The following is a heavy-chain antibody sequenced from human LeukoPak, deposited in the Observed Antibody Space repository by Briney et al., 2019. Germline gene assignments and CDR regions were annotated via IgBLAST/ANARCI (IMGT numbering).Heavy chain of an antibody. CDR1: GFTFSSYG. CDR3: ARTREKPGAPDAFDI. V-gene: IGHV3-66*01. CDR2: IYSGGST. J-gene: IGHJ3*02. Sequence: GGSLRLSCTASGFTFSSYGMHWVRQAPGKGLEWVSVIYSGGSTYYADSVKGRFTISRDNSKNTLYLQMNSLRAEDTAVYYCARTREKPGAPDAFDIWGQGTMVTVSS. D-gene: IGHD3-10*01.